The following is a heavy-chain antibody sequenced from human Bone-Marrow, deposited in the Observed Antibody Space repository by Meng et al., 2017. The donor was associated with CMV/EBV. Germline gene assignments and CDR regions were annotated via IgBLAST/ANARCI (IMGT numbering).Heavy chain of an antibody. CDR3: ARAGYGRGYFDY. CDR2: ISSSGTYI. Sequence: GGSLRLSCAASGFTFSSYSMNWVRQAPGKGLEWVSSISSSGTYIYYADSVKGRFTISRDNAQNSLYLQMNSPRAEDTAVYYCARAGYGRGYFDYWGQGTLVTVSS. V-gene: IGHV3-21*01. J-gene: IGHJ4*02. CDR1: GFTFSSYS. D-gene: IGHD5-12*01.